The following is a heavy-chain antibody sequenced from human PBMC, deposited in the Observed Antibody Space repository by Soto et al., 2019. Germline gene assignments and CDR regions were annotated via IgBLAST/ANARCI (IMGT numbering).Heavy chain of an antibody. D-gene: IGHD3-22*01. CDR3: AREYYYDSSGYYYGFGSAFDI. V-gene: IGHV3-30-3*01. Sequence: ESGGGVVQPGRSLRLSCAASGFTFSSYAMHWVRQAPGKGLEWVAVISYDGSNKYYADSVKGRFTISRDNSKNTLYLQMNSLRAEDTAVYYCAREYYYDSSGYYYGFGSAFDIWGQGTMVTVSS. CDR2: ISYDGSNK. CDR1: GFTFSSYA. J-gene: IGHJ3*02.